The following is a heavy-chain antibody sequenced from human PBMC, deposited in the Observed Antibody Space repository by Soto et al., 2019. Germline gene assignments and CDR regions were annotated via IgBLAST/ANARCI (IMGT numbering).Heavy chain of an antibody. CDR3: ARIRKGSGYYDILTGYYNNPHDAFDI. Sequence: SGPHLDKPPKTLTLPCTLYGFTLRNATTRVSWIRQPPGKPLELLAHLFSNDEKSYSTSLKSRLTISKDTSKSQVVLTMTNMDPVDTATYYCARIRKGSGYYDILTGYYNNPHDAFDIWGQGTMVTVSS. CDR2: LFSNDEK. J-gene: IGHJ3*02. CDR1: GFTLRNATTR. D-gene: IGHD3-9*01. V-gene: IGHV2-26*01.